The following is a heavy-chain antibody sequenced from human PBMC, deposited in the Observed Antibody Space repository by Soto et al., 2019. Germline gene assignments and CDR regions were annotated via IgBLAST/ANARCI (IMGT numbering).Heavy chain of an antibody. CDR2: IYYSGTT. CDR3: ASEGGDGVDH. Sequence: QVQLQESGPGLVRPSQTLSLTCAVSGGSISNVNYYWSCIRQLPGKGLEWIGYIYYSGTTHHNPSLKSRATISVDTSKNQFSLKLSSVTAADTAVYYCASEGGDGVDHWGQGTLVTVSS. V-gene: IGHV4-31*11. D-gene: IGHD1-26*01. J-gene: IGHJ4*02. CDR1: GGSISNVNYY.